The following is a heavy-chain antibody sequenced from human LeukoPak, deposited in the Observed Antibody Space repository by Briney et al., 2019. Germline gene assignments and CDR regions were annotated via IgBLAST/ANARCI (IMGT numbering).Heavy chain of an antibody. D-gene: IGHD6-13*01. CDR2: IYYSGST. J-gene: IGHJ4*02. CDR1: GGSISSYY. V-gene: IGHV4-59*01. Sequence: SETLSLTCTVPGGSISSYYWSWIRQPPGKGLEWIGYIYYSGSTNYNPSLKSRVTISVDTSKNQFSLKLSSVTAADTAVYYCARGTVSASAALDYWGQGTLVTVSS. CDR3: ARGTVSASAALDY.